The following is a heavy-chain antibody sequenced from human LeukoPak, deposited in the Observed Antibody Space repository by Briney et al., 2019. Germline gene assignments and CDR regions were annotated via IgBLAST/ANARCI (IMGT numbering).Heavy chain of an antibody. J-gene: IGHJ6*03. CDR3: ARSYSNYVSYYYMDV. CDR1: GGSISSGGYY. CDR2: IYHSGST. V-gene: IGHV4-30-2*01. D-gene: IGHD4-11*01. Sequence: SETLSLTCTVSGGSISSGGYYWSWIRQPPGKGLEWIGYIYHSGSTYYNPSLKSRVTISVDRSKNQFSLKLSSVTAADTAVYYCARSYSNYVSYYYMDVWGKGTTVTVSS.